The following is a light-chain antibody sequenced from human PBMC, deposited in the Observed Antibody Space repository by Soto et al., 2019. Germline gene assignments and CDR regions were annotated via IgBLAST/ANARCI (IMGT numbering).Light chain of an antibody. CDR2: SNN. CDR1: SSNIGSNT. J-gene: IGLJ1*01. CDR3: ATWDDSLNGYV. Sequence: QSVLTQPPSASGTPGQSVTVSCSGSSSNIGSNTVTWYQQLPGTPPILLLYSNNLRSSGVPDRFSGSRSATSASLAISARLSEDEDADYCATWDDSLNGYVFGSGTKVTVL. V-gene: IGLV1-44*01.